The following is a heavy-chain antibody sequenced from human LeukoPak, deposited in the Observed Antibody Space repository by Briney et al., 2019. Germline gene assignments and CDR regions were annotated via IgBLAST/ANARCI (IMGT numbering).Heavy chain of an antibody. CDR1: GFIFSGYS. Sequence: GGSLRLSCAASGFIFSGYSMSWVRQAPRRGLEWVSYIYPGGDTTYYADSVSGRFTISRDNSRNILYLEMHDLRVEDTATYYCAKDQNRDTAYDLEYWGQGTLVTVSS. CDR3: AKDQNRDTAYDLEY. J-gene: IGHJ4*02. V-gene: IGHV3-23*01. CDR2: IYPGGDTT. D-gene: IGHD5-12*01.